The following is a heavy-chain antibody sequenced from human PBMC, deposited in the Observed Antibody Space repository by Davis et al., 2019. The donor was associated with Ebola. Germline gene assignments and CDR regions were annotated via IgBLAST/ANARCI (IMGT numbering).Heavy chain of an antibody. J-gene: IGHJ6*02. V-gene: IGHV3-21*01. D-gene: IGHD3-16*01. CDR2: ISSSSSYI. CDR3: AKGGDMDV. CDR1: GFTFSSYT. Sequence: GESLKISCAASGFTFSSYTMNWVRQAPGKGLEWVSSISSSSSYIYYADSVKGRFTISRDNARDSLYLQMDSLRVEDTAVYYCAKGGDMDVWGQGTTVTVSS.